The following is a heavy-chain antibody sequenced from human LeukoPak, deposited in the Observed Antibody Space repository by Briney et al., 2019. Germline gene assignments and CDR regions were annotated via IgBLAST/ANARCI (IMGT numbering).Heavy chain of an antibody. Sequence: PGGSLRLSCAAFGFTFSGYWMSWVRQAPGKGLEWVANIKEDGSEKYYVDSVKGRFTISRDNARNSLFLQMNSLRAEETALYYCARVAPTFDMWGQGTMVIVSS. CDR3: ARVAPTFDM. CDR2: IKEDGSEK. V-gene: IGHV3-7*03. CDR1: GFTFSGYW. J-gene: IGHJ3*02.